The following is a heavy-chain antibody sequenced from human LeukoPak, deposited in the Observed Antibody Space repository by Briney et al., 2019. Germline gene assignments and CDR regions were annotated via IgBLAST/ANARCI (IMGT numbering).Heavy chain of an antibody. CDR2: ISAYNGNT. D-gene: IGHD1-26*01. Sequence: GASVKVSCKAYGYTFTSYGISWVQQAPGHGLEWMGWISAYNGNTNYAQKLQGRVTMTTDTSTSTAYMELRSLRSDDTAVYYCARRSGSYAPTPADYWGQGTLVTVSS. J-gene: IGHJ4*02. CDR3: ARRSGSYAPTPADY. CDR1: GYTFTSYG. V-gene: IGHV1-18*01.